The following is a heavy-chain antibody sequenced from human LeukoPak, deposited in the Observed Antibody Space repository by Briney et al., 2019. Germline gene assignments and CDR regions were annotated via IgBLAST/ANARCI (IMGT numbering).Heavy chain of an antibody. V-gene: IGHV3-11*01. CDR1: GFTFSDYY. Sequence: PGGSLRLPCAASGFTFSDYYMSWIRQAPGKGLEWVSYISSSGSTIYYADSVKGRFTISRDNAKNSLYLQMNSLRAEDTAVYYCARDLGDFWSDYYFFDYWGQGTLVTVSS. J-gene: IGHJ4*02. CDR2: ISSSGSTI. D-gene: IGHD3-3*01. CDR3: ARDLGDFWSDYYFFDY.